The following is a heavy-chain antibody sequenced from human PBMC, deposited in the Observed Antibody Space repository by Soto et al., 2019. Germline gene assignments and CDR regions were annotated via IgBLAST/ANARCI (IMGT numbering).Heavy chain of an antibody. V-gene: IGHV1-69*01. CDR2: IIPLFGTA. CDR3: ARDGSGYRSRASPMDV. J-gene: IGHJ6*02. D-gene: IGHD3-22*01. CDR1: GDTFSSYA. Sequence: QVQLVQSGAEVKKPGSSVKVSCKASGDTFSSYAISWVRQAPGQGLEWMGGIIPLFGTANYEQKFQGRVTINADESTSTAYMELSSLRSEDTAVYYCARDGSGYRSRASPMDVWGQGTTVTVSS.